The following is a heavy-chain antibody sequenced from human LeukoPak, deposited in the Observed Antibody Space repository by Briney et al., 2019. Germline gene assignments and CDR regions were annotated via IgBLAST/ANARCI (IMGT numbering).Heavy chain of an antibody. CDR3: ARGFMVRGAINAFDI. V-gene: IGHV3-11*06. J-gene: IGHJ3*02. Sequence: GGSLRLSCAASGFTFSDYYMSWLRQAAGKGLEWVSYISSSSSYTNYADSVKGRFTISRDNAKNSLYLQMNSLRAEDTAVYYCARGFMVRGAINAFDIWGQGTMVTVSS. CDR2: ISSSSSYT. CDR1: GFTFSDYY. D-gene: IGHD3-10*01.